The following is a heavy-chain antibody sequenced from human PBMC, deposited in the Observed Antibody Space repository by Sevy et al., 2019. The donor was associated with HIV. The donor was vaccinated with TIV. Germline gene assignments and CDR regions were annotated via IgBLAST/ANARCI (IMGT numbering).Heavy chain of an antibody. J-gene: IGHJ5*02. CDR3: ARLAVQRISSSGTYYNHGWFDV. Sequence: SETLSLTCAVSGYSISSGYLWAWIRQPPGRGLEWIGRIYHSGSTYYNSSLTSRVTISVDTSKNQFSLKLSSVTAADTAVYYCARLAVQRISSSGTYYNHGWFDVWGQGILVTVSS. CDR1: GYSISSGYL. CDR2: IYHSGST. V-gene: IGHV4-38-2*01. D-gene: IGHD3-10*01.